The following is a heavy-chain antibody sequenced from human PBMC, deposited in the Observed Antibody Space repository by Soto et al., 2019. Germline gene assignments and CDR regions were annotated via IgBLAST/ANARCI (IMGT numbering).Heavy chain of an antibody. J-gene: IGHJ4*02. CDR2: INPDGSHG. V-gene: IGHV3-74*01. Sequence: EVQLVDSGGGLVQPGGSLRLSCAASGFTFRTHWMHWVRQAPGKGLMWVSRINPDGSHGDYADSVRGRFTISRDNAKNTLYLQMDSLTDGDTAVYFCARDRPDPMENYHPIFDSWGQGTLVTVSS. D-gene: IGHD1-1*01. CDR1: GFTFRTHW. CDR3: ARDRPDPMENYHPIFDS.